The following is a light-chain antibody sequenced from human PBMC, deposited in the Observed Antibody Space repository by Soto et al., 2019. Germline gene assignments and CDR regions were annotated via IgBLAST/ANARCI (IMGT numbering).Light chain of an antibody. Sequence: QSALTQPASESGSPVQSVTISCTGTNIGFGDSDYVSWYQQHPGKAPTLLIYDVTKRPSGVSNRFSGSKSGKTASLTISRLKAEDEADDYCAFCTVNYTDIVGGLNKITFL. CDR2: DVT. CDR1: NIGFGDSDY. J-gene: IGLJ2*01. V-gene: IGLV2-14*03. CDR3: AFCTVNYTDI.